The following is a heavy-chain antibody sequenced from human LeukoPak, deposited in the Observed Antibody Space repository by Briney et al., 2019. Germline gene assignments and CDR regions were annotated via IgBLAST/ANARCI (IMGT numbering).Heavy chain of an antibody. CDR2: IRDSGVTT. D-gene: IGHD3-22*01. J-gene: IGHJ3*01. V-gene: IGHV3-23*01. CDR3: AKVRDSYDGAGYDDAFDV. CDR1: GFTFNNYV. Sequence: GGSLRLSCAASGFTFNNYVMCWVRQAPGKGLEWVSTIRDSGVTTHYADSVKGRFSISRDNSKNTLYLQMNSLRAEDTAVYYCAKVRDSYDGAGYDDAFDVWGQGTMVTVSS.